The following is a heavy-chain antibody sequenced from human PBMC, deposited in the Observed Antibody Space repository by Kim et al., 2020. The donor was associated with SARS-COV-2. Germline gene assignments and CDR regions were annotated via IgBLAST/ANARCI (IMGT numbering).Heavy chain of an antibody. J-gene: IGHJ3*02. V-gene: IGHV4-31*02. Sequence: LQSRLTISVDTSKNQFSRKLSSVTAADTAVYYCARVSIVVVPAAIYAFDIWGQGTMVTVSS. D-gene: IGHD2-2*02. CDR3: ARVSIVVVPAAIYAFDI.